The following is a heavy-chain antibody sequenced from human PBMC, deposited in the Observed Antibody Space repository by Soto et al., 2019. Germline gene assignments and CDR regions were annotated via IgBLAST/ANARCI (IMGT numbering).Heavy chain of an antibody. CDR3: VGGSYDYVWGSYRYYYYYYMYV. D-gene: IGHD3-16*02. Sequence: QVQLQKWGAGLLKPSETLSLTCAVYGGSFSGYYWSWIRQPPGKGLEWIGEINHSRNTNYNPALWSRVTISVDTCTNHFVLKQCSVSAAETAVYYCVGGSYDYVWGSYRYYYYYYMYVLVKGTTVTVSS. J-gene: IGHJ6*03. CDR2: INHSRNT. V-gene: IGHV4-34*01. CDR1: GGSFSGYY.